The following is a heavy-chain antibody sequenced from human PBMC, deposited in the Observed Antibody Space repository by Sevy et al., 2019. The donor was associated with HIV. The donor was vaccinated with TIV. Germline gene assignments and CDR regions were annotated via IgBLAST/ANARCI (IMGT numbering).Heavy chain of an antibody. V-gene: IGHV1-69*13. CDR2: IIPIFGTA. Sequence: ASVKVSCKASGGTFSSYAISWVRQAPGQGLEWMGGIIPIFGTANYAQTFQGRVTITADESTSTAYMELSSLRSEDTAVYYCARAGDSSPPWFDPWGQGTLVTVSS. CDR3: ARAGDSSPPWFDP. J-gene: IGHJ5*02. CDR1: GGTFSSYA. D-gene: IGHD3-22*01.